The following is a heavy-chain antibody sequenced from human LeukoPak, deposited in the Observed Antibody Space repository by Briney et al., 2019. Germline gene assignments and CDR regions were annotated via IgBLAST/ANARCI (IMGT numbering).Heavy chain of an antibody. J-gene: IGHJ4*02. CDR3: ARGEGWELFDY. V-gene: IGHV3-21*01. D-gene: IGHD1-26*01. Sequence: GGSLRLSCAASGFMFSSYWMSWVRQAPGKGLEWVSSISSSSSYIYYADSVKGRFTISRDNAKNSLYLQMNSPRAEDTAVYYCARGEGWELFDYWGQGTLVTVSS. CDR1: GFMFSSYW. CDR2: ISSSSSYI.